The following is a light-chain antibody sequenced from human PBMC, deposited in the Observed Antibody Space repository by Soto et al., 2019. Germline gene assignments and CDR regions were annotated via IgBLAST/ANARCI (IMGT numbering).Light chain of an antibody. V-gene: IGKV1-5*03. Sequence: DIQMTQSPSTLSASVGDRVSITCRASQSISRQLAWYQQKPGKAPNLLIYQASNLETGVPSRFTGSGSGTEFTLTISSLQPDDLATYYRLQYQSYGTFGQGTKVEVK. CDR1: QSISRQ. CDR2: QAS. J-gene: IGKJ1*01. CDR3: LQYQSYGT.